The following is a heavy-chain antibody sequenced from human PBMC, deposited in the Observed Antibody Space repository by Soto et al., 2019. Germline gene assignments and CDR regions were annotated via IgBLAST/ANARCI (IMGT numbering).Heavy chain of an antibody. CDR3: AREEDGGERDYYGLDV. D-gene: IGHD2-21*01. CDR1: GGSISTDHYH. V-gene: IGHV4-30-4*01. CDR2: IHYSGSI. Sequence: QVQLQESGPGLVRPSQTLSLTCTVSGGSISTDHYHWTWIRQAPGKGLEWIGYIHYSGSIQFNPSLQRRGSRSVDTSKSLFYLRLSSVTASDTAVYLCAREEDGGERDYYGLDVWGQGTTVTVSS. J-gene: IGHJ6*02.